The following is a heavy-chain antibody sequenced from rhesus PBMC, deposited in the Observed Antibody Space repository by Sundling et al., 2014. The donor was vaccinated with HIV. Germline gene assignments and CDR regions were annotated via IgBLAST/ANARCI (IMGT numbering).Heavy chain of an antibody. CDR1: GGSTRNNY. Sequence: QVQLQESGPGLVKPSETLSLTGAVSGGSTRNNYWSWIRQPPGKGLEWIAYIFGRSARTNYNPSLKSRVTISKDTSKNQFSLRLTSVTAADTAVYFCARLLVGSFDVWARECWSPSPQ. V-gene: IGHV4-147*01. CDR3: ARLLVGSFDV. J-gene: IGHJ5-1*01. D-gene: IGHD2-21*01. CDR2: IFGRSART.